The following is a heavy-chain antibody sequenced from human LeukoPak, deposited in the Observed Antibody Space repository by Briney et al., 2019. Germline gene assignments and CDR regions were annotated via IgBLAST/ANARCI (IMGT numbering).Heavy chain of an antibody. D-gene: IGHD6-13*01. V-gene: IGHV3-64D*09. CDR3: VNIAAEDY. J-gene: IGHJ4*02. CDR2: ISSDGDST. CDR1: GFTFSSYA. Sequence: GGSLRLSCSASGFTFSSYAIYWVRQAPGKGLEYVAAISSDGDSTYYADSAKGRFTISRDNSKNTVFLQVSSLRTEDTVVYYCVNIAAEDYWGQGTLVTVSS.